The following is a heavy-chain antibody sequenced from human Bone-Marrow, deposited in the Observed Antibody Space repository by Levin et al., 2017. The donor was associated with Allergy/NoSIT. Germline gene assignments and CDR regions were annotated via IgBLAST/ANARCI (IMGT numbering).Heavy chain of an antibody. CDR2: ISGSGGST. D-gene: IGHD6-19*01. CDR3: ARIAWAETSGWGSAFDL. CDR1: GIIFSKYA. J-gene: IGHJ3*01. V-gene: IGHV3-23*01. Sequence: HSGGSLRLSCEGSGIIFSKYAMTWVRQGPGKRLEWVSSISGSGGSTYYVDSVKGRFTISRDNSKNTLYVQMNSLRAEDTAVYYCARIAWAETSGWGSAFDLWGQGATVTVSS.